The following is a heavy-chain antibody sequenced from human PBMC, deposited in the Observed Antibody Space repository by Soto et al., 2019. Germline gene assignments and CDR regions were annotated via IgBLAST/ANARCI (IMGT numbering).Heavy chain of an antibody. Sequence: SETLSLTCTVSGGSISSYYWSWIRQPPGKGLERIGYIYYSGSTNYNPSLKCRVTISVDTSKNQFSLKLSSVTAADTAVYYCARVWGGAFDIWGQGTMVT. D-gene: IGHD3-10*01. V-gene: IGHV4-59*01. CDR3: ARVWGGAFDI. J-gene: IGHJ3*02. CDR2: IYYSGST. CDR1: GGSISSYY.